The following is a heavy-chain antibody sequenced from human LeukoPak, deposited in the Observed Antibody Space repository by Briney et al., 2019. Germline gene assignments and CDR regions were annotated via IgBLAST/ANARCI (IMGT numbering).Heavy chain of an antibody. CDR2: INHSGST. CDR3: ARDSMRIQTGTTP. J-gene: IGHJ5*02. CDR1: GGSFSGYY. V-gene: IGHV4-34*01. D-gene: IGHD1-1*01. Sequence: SETLSLTCAVYGGSFSGYYWSWIRQPPGKGLEWIGEINHSGSTNYNPSLKSRVTISVDTSKNQFSLKLTSLTAADTALYFCARDSMRIQTGTTPWGQGTLVTVSS.